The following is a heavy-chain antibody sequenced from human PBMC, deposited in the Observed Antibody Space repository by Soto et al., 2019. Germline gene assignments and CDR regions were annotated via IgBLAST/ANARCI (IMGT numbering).Heavy chain of an antibody. V-gene: IGHV4-31*03. D-gene: IGHD3-22*01. Sequence: QVQLQESGPGLVKPSQTLSLTCTVSGGSISSGGYYWSWIRQHPGKGLEWIGYIYYSGSTYYNPSLKSRVTISVDPPKNQFSLKLSSVTAADTAVYYFARGYYDSSGYYSPNYYYGMDVWGQGTTVTVSS. J-gene: IGHJ6*02. CDR2: IYYSGST. CDR1: GGSISSGGYY. CDR3: ARGYYDSSGYYSPNYYYGMDV.